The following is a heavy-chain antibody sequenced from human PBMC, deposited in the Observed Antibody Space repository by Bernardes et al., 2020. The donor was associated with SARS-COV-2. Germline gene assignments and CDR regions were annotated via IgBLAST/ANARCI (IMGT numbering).Heavy chain of an antibody. J-gene: IGHJ6*02. V-gene: IGHV3-7*03. CDR3: VRSAGMDV. Sequence: VGSLRLSCAGSGFDFSDYWMTWVRQAPGKGLEWVANIKRDGSETYYVDSVKGRFTISRDNAKNLVFLQMNSLRAEDTAVFYCVRSAGMDVWGQGTMVTVSS. CDR2: IKRDGSET. CDR1: GFDFSDYW.